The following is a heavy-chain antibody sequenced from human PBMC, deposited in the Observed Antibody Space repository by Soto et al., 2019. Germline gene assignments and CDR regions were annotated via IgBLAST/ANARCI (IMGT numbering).Heavy chain of an antibody. CDR2: IIPILGIA. J-gene: IGHJ6*02. Sequence: ASVKVSCKASGYTFTSYAMHWVRQAPGQGLEWMGRIIPILGIANYAQKFQGRVTITADKSTSTAYMELSSLRSEDTAVYYCARMLIAAAGIYYGMDVWGQGTTVTVSS. V-gene: IGHV1-69*04. CDR1: GYTFTSYA. CDR3: ARMLIAAAGIYYGMDV. D-gene: IGHD6-13*01.